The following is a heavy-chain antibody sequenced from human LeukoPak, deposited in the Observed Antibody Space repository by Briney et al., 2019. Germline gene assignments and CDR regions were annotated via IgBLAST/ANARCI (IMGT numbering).Heavy chain of an antibody. CDR1: GGSISSYY. CDR3: ARLLAVADYYFDY. J-gene: IGHJ4*02. CDR2: IYYSGST. Sequence: SETLSLTCTVSGGSISSYYWSWIRQPPGKGLEWIGYIYYSGSTNYNPSLKSRVTISVDTSKNQFSLKLSSVTAADTAAYYCARLLAVADYYFDYWGQGTLVTVSS. V-gene: IGHV4-59*01. D-gene: IGHD6-19*01.